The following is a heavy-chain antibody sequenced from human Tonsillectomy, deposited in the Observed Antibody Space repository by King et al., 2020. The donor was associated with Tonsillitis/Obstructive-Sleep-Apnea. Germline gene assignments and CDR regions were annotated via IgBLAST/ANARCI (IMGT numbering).Heavy chain of an antibody. J-gene: IGHJ6*03. Sequence: QLQESGPGLVKPSETLSLTCTVSGGSISSSSYYWGWIRQPPGKGLEWIGSIYYSGSTYYNPSLKSRVTISVDTSKNQFSLKLSSVTAADTAVDYCARHQGITIFGVVTGNYYYYMDVWGKGTTVTVSS. D-gene: IGHD3-3*01. V-gene: IGHV4-39*01. CDR2: IYYSGST. CDR3: ARHQGITIFGVVTGNYYYYMDV. CDR1: GGSISSSSYY.